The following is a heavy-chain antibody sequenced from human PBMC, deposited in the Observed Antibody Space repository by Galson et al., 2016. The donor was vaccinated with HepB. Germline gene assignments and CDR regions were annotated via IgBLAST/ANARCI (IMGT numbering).Heavy chain of an antibody. CDR3: ARDSGRSAGDAFDV. J-gene: IGHJ3*01. CDR2: IYYFGTA. CDR1: GGSISSMTSTYEYL. V-gene: IGHV4-39*07. Sequence: SETLSLTCIVSGGSISSMTSTYEYLWGWIRQSPGKGLEWIASIYYFGTAFYNPSPKSRVTTSVDKSNNHFSLSLDSVTAADTAVYFCARDSGRSAGDAFDVWGPGTMVTVSS.